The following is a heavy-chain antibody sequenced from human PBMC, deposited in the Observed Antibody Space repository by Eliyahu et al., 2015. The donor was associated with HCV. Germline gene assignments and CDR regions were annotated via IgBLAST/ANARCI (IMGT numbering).Heavy chain of an antibody. CDR3: ASTADSSGYYYDAFDI. Sequence: QLQLQESGPGLVKPSXTLSLTCXVXGGSIXSSSYYWGWXRQPPGKGLEWIGSIYYSGSTYYNPSLKSRVTISVDTSKNQFSLKLSSVTAADTAVYYCASTADSSGYYYDAFDIWGQGTMLTVSS. CDR2: IYYSGST. D-gene: IGHD3-22*01. J-gene: IGHJ3*02. CDR1: GGSIXSSSYY. V-gene: IGHV4-39*01.